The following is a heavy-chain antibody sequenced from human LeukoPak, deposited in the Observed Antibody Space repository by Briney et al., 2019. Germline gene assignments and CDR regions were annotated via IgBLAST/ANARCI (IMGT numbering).Heavy chain of an antibody. CDR2: VSNSGTT. Sequence: SETLSLICTVPNGSISLHFWSWIRQSPGKGLEWIGYVSNSGTTHYNPSLKSRVTISVDTSKSHLSLKLSSVTAADTAVYYCASGISVDPDTFDIWGPGTMVTVSP. CDR3: ASGISVDPDTFDI. CDR1: NGSISLHF. D-gene: IGHD3-3*02. V-gene: IGHV4-4*08. J-gene: IGHJ3*02.